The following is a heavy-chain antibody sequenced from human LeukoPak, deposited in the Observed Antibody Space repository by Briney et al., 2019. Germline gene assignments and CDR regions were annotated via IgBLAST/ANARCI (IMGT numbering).Heavy chain of an antibody. CDR2: ISGSGGST. J-gene: IGHJ2*01. D-gene: IGHD6-6*01. CDR3: ARGYSSSSGYFDL. CDR1: GFTFNTYA. Sequence: GGSLRLSCAASGFTFNTYAMSWVRQAPGKGLEWVSTISGSGGSTYYADSVEGRFTISRDNSKNTLYLQMNSLRAEDTAVYYCARGYSSSSGYFDLWGRGTLVTVSS. V-gene: IGHV3-23*01.